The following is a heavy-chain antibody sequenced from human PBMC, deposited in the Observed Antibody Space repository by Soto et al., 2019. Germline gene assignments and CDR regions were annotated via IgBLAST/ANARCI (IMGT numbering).Heavy chain of an antibody. Sequence: GGSLRLSCAASGFTLSSYDMHWVRQATGKGLEWVSAIGTAGDTYYPGSVKGRFTISRENAKNSLYLQMNSLRAGDTAVYYCARAIGYCSSTGCYMDAFDIWGQGTMVTVSS. D-gene: IGHD2-2*02. J-gene: IGHJ3*02. CDR3: ARAIGYCSSTGCYMDAFDI. CDR1: GFTLSSYD. CDR2: IGTAGDT. V-gene: IGHV3-13*01.